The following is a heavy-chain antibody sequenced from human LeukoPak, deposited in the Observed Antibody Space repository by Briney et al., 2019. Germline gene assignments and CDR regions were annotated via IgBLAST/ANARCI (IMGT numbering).Heavy chain of an antibody. D-gene: IGHD2-15*01. Sequence: PSETLSLTCTVSGGSISSYYWSWIRQPPGKGLEWIGYIYYSGSTNYNPSLKSRVTISVDTSKNQFSLKLSSVTAADTAVYYCARGGGGWHGMGFDYWGQGTLVTVSS. CDR3: ARGGGGWHGMGFDY. J-gene: IGHJ4*02. V-gene: IGHV4-59*01. CDR2: IYYSGST. CDR1: GGSISSYY.